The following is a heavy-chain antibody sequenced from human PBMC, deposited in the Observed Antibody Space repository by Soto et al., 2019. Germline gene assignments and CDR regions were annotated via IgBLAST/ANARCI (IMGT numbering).Heavy chain of an antibody. CDR1: GFTFTRYS. Sequence: GGSLRLSCAASGFTFTRYSMNWVRQAPGKGLEWVSSISSTTNYKYYGDSMKGRFTISRDNAKNSLYLEMNRLRAEDTAVYYCARESEGLTSNFDYWGQGTLVTVSS. J-gene: IGHJ4*02. CDR2: ISSTTNYK. CDR3: ARESEGLTSNFDY. V-gene: IGHV3-21*06.